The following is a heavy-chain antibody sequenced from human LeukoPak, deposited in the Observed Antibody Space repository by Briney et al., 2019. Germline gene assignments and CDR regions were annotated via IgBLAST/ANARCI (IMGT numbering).Heavy chain of an antibody. J-gene: IGHJ4*02. CDR1: GFIFSSYW. D-gene: IGHD6-19*01. CDR2: INTDGSST. V-gene: IGHV3-74*01. Sequence: GGSLRLSCAASGFIFSSYWMHWVRQAPGKGLVWVSRINTDGSSTSYADSVKGRFTISRDNSKNTLFLQMTSLRAEDTAVYYCARWGTEVAALDYWGQGTLVTVSS. CDR3: ARWGTEVAALDY.